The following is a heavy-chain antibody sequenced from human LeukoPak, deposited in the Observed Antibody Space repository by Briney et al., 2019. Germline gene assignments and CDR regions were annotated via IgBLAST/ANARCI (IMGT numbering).Heavy chain of an antibody. CDR1: GGSISSGSYY. CDR2: IYTSGST. D-gene: IGHD3-22*01. J-gene: IGHJ3*02. Sequence: SQTLSLTCTVSGGSISSGSYYWSWIRQPAGKGLEWIGRIYTSGSTNYNPSLKSRVTISVDTSKNQFSLKLSSVTAADTAVFYCASLTTADAFDIWGQGTMVTVSS. V-gene: IGHV4-61*02. CDR3: ASLTTADAFDI.